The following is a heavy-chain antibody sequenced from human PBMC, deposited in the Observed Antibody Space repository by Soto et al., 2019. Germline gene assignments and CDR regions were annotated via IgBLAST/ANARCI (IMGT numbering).Heavy chain of an antibody. CDR1: KNTLTELT. CDR2: SAPEEGEP. D-gene: IGHD1-26*01. Sequence: GASVKVSFKVPKNTLTELTIEWLRQAPGKGLEWMGRSAPEEGEPIYPQKFQGRVSMTEDPSTDTASMELTSLRFEDTAVYFCAADRKIVGTIGAFDFWGQGTQVTVSS. J-gene: IGHJ4*02. CDR3: AADRKIVGTIGAFDF. V-gene: IGHV1-24*01.